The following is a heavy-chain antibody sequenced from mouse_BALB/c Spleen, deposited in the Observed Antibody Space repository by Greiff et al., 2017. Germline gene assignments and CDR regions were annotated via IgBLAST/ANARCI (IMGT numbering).Heavy chain of an antibody. J-gene: IGHJ3*01. V-gene: IGHV3-6*02. D-gene: IGHD2-14*01. CDR2: ISYDGSN. Sequence: VQLNESGPGLVKPSQSLSLTCSVTGYSITSGYYWNWIRQFPGNKLEWMGYISYDGSNNYNPSLKNRISITRDTSKNQFFLKLNSVTTEDTATYYCARGYDAWFAYWGQGTLVTVSA. CDR1: GYSITSGYY. CDR3: ARGYDAWFAY.